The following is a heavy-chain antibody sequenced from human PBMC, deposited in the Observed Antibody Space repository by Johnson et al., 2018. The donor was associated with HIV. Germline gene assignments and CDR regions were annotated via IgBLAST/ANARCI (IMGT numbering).Heavy chain of an antibody. V-gene: IGHV3-74*01. CDR3: TRGFYFPSSGYSEPSGSVDAFDV. Sequence: EVQLVESGGGLVQPGGSLRLSCAASGFTFSRYWMDWVRQAPGKGLVWVSCIKSDGSSTAYADSVKDRFTISRDNAKNTLYLQMNSLRGEDTAVYFCTRGFYFPSSGYSEPSGSVDAFDVWGQGTIVTVSS. CDR2: IKSDGSST. CDR1: GFTFSRYW. J-gene: IGHJ3*01. D-gene: IGHD3-22*01.